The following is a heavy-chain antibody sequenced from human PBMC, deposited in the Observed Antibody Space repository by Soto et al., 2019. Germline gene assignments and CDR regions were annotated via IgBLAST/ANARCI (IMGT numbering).Heavy chain of an antibody. CDR2: IYPGGSDV. CDR3: ARREYYDNVKFPFFDY. J-gene: IGHJ4*02. CDR1: GYSFSRFW. Sequence: GESLKISCKGSGYSFSRFWIGWVRQIPGKGLEWMGSIYPGGSDVRYSPSFQGQVTISADGPTAYLQWGSLEASDTAIYYCARREYYDNVKFPFFDYGGQGTLVTVSS. V-gene: IGHV5-51*01. D-gene: IGHD3-22*01.